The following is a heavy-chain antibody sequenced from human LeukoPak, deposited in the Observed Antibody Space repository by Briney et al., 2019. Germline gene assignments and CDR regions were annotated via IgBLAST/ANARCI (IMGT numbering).Heavy chain of an antibody. D-gene: IGHD3-10*01. CDR2: INPNSGGT. J-gene: IGHJ4*02. Sequence: ASVKVSCKASGYTFTGYYMHWVRQAPGQGLEWMGWINPNSGGTNYAQKFQGWVTMTRDTSISTAYMELSRLRSDDTAVYYCARGGRDYYGSGSYYKPNVGVDYWGQGTLVTVSS. CDR1: GYTFTGYY. V-gene: IGHV1-2*04. CDR3: ARGGRDYYGSGSYYKPNVGVDY.